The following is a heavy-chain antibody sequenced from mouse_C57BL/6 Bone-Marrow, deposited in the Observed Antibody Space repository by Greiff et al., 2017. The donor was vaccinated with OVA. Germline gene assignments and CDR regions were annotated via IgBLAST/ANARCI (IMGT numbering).Heavy chain of an antibody. Sequence: VQLQQSGPELVKPGASVKMSCKASGYTFTDYNMHWVKQSHGKSLEWIGYINPNNGGTSYNQKFKGKATLTVNKSSSTAYMELRSLTSEDSAVYYCAKGGDGYYPWFAYWGQGTLVTVSA. CDR2: INPNNGGT. CDR3: AKGGDGYYPWFAY. CDR1: GYTFTDYN. J-gene: IGHJ3*01. V-gene: IGHV1-22*01. D-gene: IGHD2-3*01.